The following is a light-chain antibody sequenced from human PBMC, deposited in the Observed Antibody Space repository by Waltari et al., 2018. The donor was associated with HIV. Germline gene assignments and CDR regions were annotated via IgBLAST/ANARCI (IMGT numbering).Light chain of an antibody. V-gene: IGLV2-14*03. CDR3: SSYASSSTLLYV. J-gene: IGLJ1*01. CDR1: SSDVGGYNY. Sequence: QSALTQPASVSGSPGQSITISCTGTSSDVGGYNYVSWYQQHPGKAPKLMIYDVSNRPSGLSELFDGSQACNTASLTLSVLQAEDEADYYCSSYASSSTLLYVFGTGTKGTVL. CDR2: DVS.